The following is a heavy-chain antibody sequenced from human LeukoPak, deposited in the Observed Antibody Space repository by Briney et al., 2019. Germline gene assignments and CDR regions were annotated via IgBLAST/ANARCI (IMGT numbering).Heavy chain of an antibody. Sequence: ASVKVSCKASGYTFTSYDINWERQATGQGLEWMGWMNPNSGNTGYAQKFQGRVTMTRNTSISTAYMELSSLRSEDTAVYYCARGRVNAGDRFDWFGYWGQGTLVTVSS. D-gene: IGHD3-9*01. V-gene: IGHV1-8*01. CDR3: ARGRVNAGDRFDWFGY. CDR1: GYTFTSYD. J-gene: IGHJ4*02. CDR2: MNPNSGNT.